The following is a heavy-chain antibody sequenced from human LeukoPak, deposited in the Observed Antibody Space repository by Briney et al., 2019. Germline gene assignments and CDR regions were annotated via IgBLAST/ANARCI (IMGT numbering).Heavy chain of an antibody. Sequence: GGSLRLSCAASGFTFSSYSMNWVRQAPGKGLEWVSSISSSSSYIYYADSVKGRFTISRDNAKNSLYLQMNSLRAEDTAVYYCARVERYCSSTSCYPSFEFWGQGTLVTVYS. J-gene: IGHJ4*02. CDR2: ISSSSSYI. D-gene: IGHD2-2*01. V-gene: IGHV3-21*01. CDR3: ARVERYCSSTSCYPSFEF. CDR1: GFTFSSYS.